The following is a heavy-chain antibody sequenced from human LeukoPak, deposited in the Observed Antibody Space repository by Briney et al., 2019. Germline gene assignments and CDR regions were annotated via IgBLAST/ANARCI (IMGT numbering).Heavy chain of an antibody. V-gene: IGHV3-30*01. CDR1: GFTFSSYA. CDR2: ISSGGTDE. D-gene: IGHD3-10*01. CDR3: ARDSTYYYDSGSSGPHYFDN. J-gene: IGHJ4*02. Sequence: PGRSLRLSCAASGFTFSSYAMHWVRQAPGKGLEWVSLISSGGTDEYYADSVKGRFTISRDNSKNTLYLQLNSLRAEDTAVYYCARDSTYYYDSGSSGPHYFDNWGQGTPVTVSS.